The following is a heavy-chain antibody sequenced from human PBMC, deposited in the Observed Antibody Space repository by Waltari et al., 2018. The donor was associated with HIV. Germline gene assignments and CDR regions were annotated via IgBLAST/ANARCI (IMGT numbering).Heavy chain of an antibody. J-gene: IGHJ4*02. CDR3: ARLPVSGSYSF. Sequence: QLQLQESGPGLVKPSETLSLTCTVSGGSISSSLYYWGWIRQPPGKGLEWIGSISYTGITYSNPTLKSRVSISVDTSKNQFSVNLFSVTAADTAVYYCARLPVSGSYSFWGQGTLVTVSS. V-gene: IGHV4-39*01. CDR2: ISYTGIT. CDR1: GGSISSSLYY. D-gene: IGHD3-10*01.